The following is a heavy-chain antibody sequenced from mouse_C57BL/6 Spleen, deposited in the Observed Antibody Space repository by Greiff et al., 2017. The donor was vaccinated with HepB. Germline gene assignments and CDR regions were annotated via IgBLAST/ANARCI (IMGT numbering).Heavy chain of an antibody. V-gene: IGHV1-18*01. J-gene: IGHJ3*01. Sequence: EVQLQHSGPELVKPGASVKIPCKASGYTFTDYNMDWVKQSHGKSLQWIGDINPNNGGTIYNQKFKGKATLTVDKSSSTAYMELRSLTSEDTAVYYCARGGNYEFAYWGQGTLVTVSA. CDR1: GYTFTDYN. D-gene: IGHD2-1*01. CDR3: ARGGNYEFAY. CDR2: INPNNGGT.